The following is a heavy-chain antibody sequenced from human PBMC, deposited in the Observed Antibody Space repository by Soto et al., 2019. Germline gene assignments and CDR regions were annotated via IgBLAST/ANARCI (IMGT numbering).Heavy chain of an antibody. CDR1: GGSLSKYG. D-gene: IGHD4-17*01. CDR2: IIPVFGTA. J-gene: IGHJ6*02. V-gene: IGHV1-69*12. CDR3: ARGDATKIVVTTYYAMDV. Sequence: QVQLVQSGAEVKKPGSSVKVSCKASGGSLSKYGISWVRQAPGQGLEWMGGIIPVFGTANYAQKFQGRVTITADESTNIVYMDVTSLRSEDTAVYYCARGDATKIVVTTYYAMDVWGQGTTVTVSS.